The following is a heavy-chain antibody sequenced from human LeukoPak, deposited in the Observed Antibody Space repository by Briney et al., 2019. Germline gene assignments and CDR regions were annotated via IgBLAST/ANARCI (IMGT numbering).Heavy chain of an antibody. CDR1: GGSISSGGYS. Sequence: PSQTLSLTCAVSGGSISSGGYSWSWIRQPPGKGLEWIGYIYHSGGTYYNPSLKSRVTISVDTSKNQFSLKLSSVTAADTAVYYCARGVVYPAWSGPHWSDYWGQGALVTVSS. V-gene: IGHV4-30-2*01. CDR2: IYHSGGT. CDR3: ARGVVYPAWSGPHWSDY. D-gene: IGHD3-3*01. J-gene: IGHJ4*02.